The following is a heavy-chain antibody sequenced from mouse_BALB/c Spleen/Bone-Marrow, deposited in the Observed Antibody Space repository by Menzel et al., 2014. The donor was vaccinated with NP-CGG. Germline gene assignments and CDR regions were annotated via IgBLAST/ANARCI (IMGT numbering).Heavy chain of an antibody. CDR3: ARGDYRYDETMDY. CDR2: ISLYSGNT. Sequence: VQLQHSGPELARPGVSVKISCKGSGHTFTDYGMHWVKQSHAKSLERIGLISLYSGNTNYNQKFKDKATMTVDKSSSTAYMELARLTSEDSAIYYCARGDYRYDETMDYWGQGTSVTVSS. CDR1: GHTFTDYG. J-gene: IGHJ4*01. D-gene: IGHD2-14*01. V-gene: IGHV1-67*01.